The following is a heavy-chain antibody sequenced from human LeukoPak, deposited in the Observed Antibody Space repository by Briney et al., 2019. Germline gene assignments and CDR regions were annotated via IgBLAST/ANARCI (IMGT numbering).Heavy chain of an antibody. V-gene: IGHV1-69*13. CDR3: ASSTVVRDRTEYFQH. CDR1: GGTFSSYA. CDR2: IIPIFGTA. D-gene: IGHD4-23*01. J-gene: IGHJ1*01. Sequence: PVKVSCKASGGTFSSYAISWVRQAPGQGLEWMGGIIPIFGTANYAQKFQGRVTITADESTSTAYMELSSLRSEDTAVYYCASSTVVRDRTEYFQHWGQGTLVTVSS.